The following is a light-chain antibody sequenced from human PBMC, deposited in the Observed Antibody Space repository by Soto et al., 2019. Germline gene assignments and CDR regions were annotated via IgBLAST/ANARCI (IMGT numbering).Light chain of an antibody. CDR3: SSYTSSNTLI. CDR1: SSDVGGYNY. V-gene: IGLV2-14*01. J-gene: IGLJ2*01. Sequence: QSALTQPASVSGSPGQSITISCTGTSSDVGGYNYVSWYQQYPGKAPKVMIYEVTNRPSGVSNRFSGSKSGNTASLTISVLQAEDEADYYCSSYTSSNTLIFGGGTQLTVL. CDR2: EVT.